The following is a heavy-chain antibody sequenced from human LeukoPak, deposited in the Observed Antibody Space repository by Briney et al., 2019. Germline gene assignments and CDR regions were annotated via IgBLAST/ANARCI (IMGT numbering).Heavy chain of an antibody. V-gene: IGHV6-1*01. CDR1: GDSVSTASNA. Sequence: SQTLSLTCAISGDSVSTASNAWYWIRQSPSRGLEWLGRTYYNSKWYTDYAVSVSGRTTINPDTSRNQLSLQLSSVTPEDTAVYYCARDAPGQSYFDHWGQGTLVTVSS. J-gene: IGHJ4*02. CDR3: ARDAPGQSYFDH. D-gene: IGHD2-2*01. CDR2: TYYNSKWYT.